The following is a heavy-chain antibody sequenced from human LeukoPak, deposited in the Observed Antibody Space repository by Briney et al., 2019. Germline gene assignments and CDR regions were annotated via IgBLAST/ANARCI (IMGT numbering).Heavy chain of an antibody. V-gene: IGHV3-30*18. CDR2: ISYDGSNK. Sequence: GRSLRLSCAASGFTFSSYAMHWVRQAPGKGLEWVAVISYDGSNKYFADSVKGRFTISRDNPKSTLYLQMNSLRAEDTAVYYCAKSTTVTTQQRGYFDYWGQGTLVTVSS. J-gene: IGHJ4*02. CDR3: AKSTTVTTQQRGYFDY. D-gene: IGHD4-11*01. CDR1: GFTFSSYA.